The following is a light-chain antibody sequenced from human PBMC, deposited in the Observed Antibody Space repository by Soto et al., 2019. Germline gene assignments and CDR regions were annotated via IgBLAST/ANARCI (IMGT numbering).Light chain of an antibody. V-gene: IGKV3-15*01. CDR3: QQYNSYSYT. J-gene: IGKJ2*01. CDR2: DAS. CDR1: QSVNRN. Sequence: EIVMTQSPATLSVSPGERATLSCRASQSVNRNLAWYQQKPGQTPRLLIYDASSRATGIPARFSGSGSGTDFTLTISSLQSEDFAVYYCQQYNSYSYTFGQGTKLEIK.